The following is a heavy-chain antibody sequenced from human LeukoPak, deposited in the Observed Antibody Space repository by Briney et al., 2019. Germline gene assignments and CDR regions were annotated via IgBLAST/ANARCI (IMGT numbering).Heavy chain of an antibody. Sequence: SETLSLTCTVSGGSISSSSYYWGWIRQPPGKGLEWIGSIYHSGSTHYNPSLKSRVTISVDTSKNQFSLKLTSVTAADTAVYYCARLGNYFDSSVYYVGDWGQGTLVTVSS. D-gene: IGHD3-22*01. CDR2: IYHSGST. J-gene: IGHJ4*02. V-gene: IGHV4-39*07. CDR3: ARLGNYFDSSVYYVGD. CDR1: GGSISSSSYY.